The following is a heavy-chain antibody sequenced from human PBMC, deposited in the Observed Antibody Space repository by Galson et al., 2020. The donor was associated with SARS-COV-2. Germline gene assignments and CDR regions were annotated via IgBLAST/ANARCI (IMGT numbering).Heavy chain of an antibody. CDR3: ASNRNLGAFLES. V-gene: IGHV4-4*02. J-gene: IGHJ4*02. CDR2: VHHTEGT. D-gene: IGHD3-16*01. CDR1: GVSISSNNW. Sequence: SETLSLTCTVSGVSISSNNWWTWVRQTPGKSLEWIGEVHHTEGTNYKPSFRSRATISIDRSKNQFFLNLDSLTAADSAIYFCASNRNLGAFLESWCPGSLVAVSS.